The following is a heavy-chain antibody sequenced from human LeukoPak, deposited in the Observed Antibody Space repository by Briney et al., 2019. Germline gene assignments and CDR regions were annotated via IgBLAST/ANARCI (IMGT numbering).Heavy chain of an antibody. D-gene: IGHD3-10*01. CDR1: GYTFTSYG. Sequence: GASVKVSCKASGYTFTSYGISWVRQAPGQGLEWMGWISAYNGNTNYAQKLQGRVTMTTDTSTSTAYMELRSLRSEDTAVYYCARANYGSGKYGMDVWGQGTTVTVSS. J-gene: IGHJ6*02. CDR3: ARANYGSGKYGMDV. CDR2: ISAYNGNT. V-gene: IGHV1-18*01.